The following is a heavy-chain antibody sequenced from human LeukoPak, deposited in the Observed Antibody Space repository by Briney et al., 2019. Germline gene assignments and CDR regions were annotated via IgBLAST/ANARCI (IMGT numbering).Heavy chain of an antibody. J-gene: IGHJ6*03. V-gene: IGHV6-1*01. Sequence: SQTLSLTCAISGYSVSSTSAAWNWIRQSPSRGLEWLGRTYYRSTWYNDYATSVKSRITINPDTSKNQFSLQLSSVTPEDTAVYYCARGPQLVGYYYIDVWGEGTTVTVSS. CDR3: ARGPQLVGYYYIDV. CDR1: GYSVSSTSAA. CDR2: TYYRSTWYN. D-gene: IGHD6-13*01.